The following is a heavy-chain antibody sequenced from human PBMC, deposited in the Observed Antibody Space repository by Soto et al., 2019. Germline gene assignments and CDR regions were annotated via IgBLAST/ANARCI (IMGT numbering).Heavy chain of an antibody. V-gene: IGHV3-33*01. D-gene: IGHD2-8*01. CDR2: IWFDGSNK. CDR1: GFTFNSFD. CDR3: ARANGLLDY. J-gene: IGHJ4*02. Sequence: QVQLVESGGGVVQPGRSLRLSCAASGFTFNSFDMHWVRQAPGKGLEWVAVIWFDGSNKYYADSVKGRFTISRDNFKNTLYLQMNSLRAEDTAVYYCARANGLLDYWGQGTLVTVST.